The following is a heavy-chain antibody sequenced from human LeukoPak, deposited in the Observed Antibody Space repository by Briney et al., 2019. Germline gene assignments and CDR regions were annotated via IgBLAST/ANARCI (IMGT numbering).Heavy chain of an antibody. CDR3: ATDGNPGIAVAGTGFDY. J-gene: IGHJ4*02. CDR2: INPSGGST. V-gene: IGHV1-46*01. CDR1: GYTFTSYY. D-gene: IGHD6-19*01. Sequence: ASVKVSCKASGYTFTSYYMHWVRQAPGQGLEWMGIINPSGGSTSYAQKFQGRVTMTRDTSTSTVYMELSSLRSEDTAVYYCATDGNPGIAVAGTGFDYWGQGTLVTVSS.